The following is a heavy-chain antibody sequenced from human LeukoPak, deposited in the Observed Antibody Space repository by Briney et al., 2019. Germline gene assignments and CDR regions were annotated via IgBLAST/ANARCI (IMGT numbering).Heavy chain of an antibody. J-gene: IGHJ4*02. V-gene: IGHV4-59*01. D-gene: IGHD6-13*01. CDR2: IHHSGST. CDR3: ATGYSSTWYYFDY. Sequence: SETLSLTCTVSGDSISSYYWSWIRQPPGKRLEWIGYIHHSGSTNYNPSLKSRVTISADTSKYQFSLKLSSVTAADTAVYYCATGYSSTWYYFDYWGQGTLVTVSS. CDR1: GDSISSYY.